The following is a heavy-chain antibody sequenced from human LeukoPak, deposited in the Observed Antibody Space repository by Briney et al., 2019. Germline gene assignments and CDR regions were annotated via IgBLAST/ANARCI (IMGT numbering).Heavy chain of an antibody. Sequence: GGSLRLSCAASGFTFSSYSMNWVRQAPGKGLEWVSSISSSGSYIYYADSVKGRFTISRDNAKNSLYLQMNSLRAEDTAVYYCARDDYYGSGTLGHWGQGTLVTVSS. CDR1: GFTFSSYS. D-gene: IGHD3-10*01. CDR2: ISSSGSYI. CDR3: ARDDYYGSGTLGH. V-gene: IGHV3-21*01. J-gene: IGHJ5*02.